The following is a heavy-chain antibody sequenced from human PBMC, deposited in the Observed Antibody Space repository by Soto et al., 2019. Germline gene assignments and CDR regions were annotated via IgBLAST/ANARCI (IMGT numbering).Heavy chain of an antibody. D-gene: IGHD3-9*01. Sequence: PGGSLRLSCAASGFTVSSNYMSWVRQAPGKGLEWVSVIYSGGSTYYADSVKGRFTISRDNSKNTLYLQMNSLRAEDTAVYYCARRPPYYDILTGYVDYWSQGTLVTVSS. CDR3: ARRPPYYDILTGYVDY. CDR1: GFTVSSNY. CDR2: IYSGGST. J-gene: IGHJ4*02. V-gene: IGHV3-66*01.